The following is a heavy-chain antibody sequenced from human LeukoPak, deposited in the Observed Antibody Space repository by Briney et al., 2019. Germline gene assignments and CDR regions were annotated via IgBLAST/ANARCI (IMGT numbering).Heavy chain of an antibody. D-gene: IGHD3-22*01. Sequence: GASVKVSCKASGYTFTSYGISWVRQAPGQGLEWMGWISAYNGNTNYAQKFQGRVTITTDESTSTAYMELSSLRSEDTAVYYCARAGEVYYDSSGVEFDYWGQGTLVTVSS. V-gene: IGHV1-18*01. CDR1: GYTFTSYG. CDR3: ARAGEVYYDSSGVEFDY. CDR2: ISAYNGNT. J-gene: IGHJ4*02.